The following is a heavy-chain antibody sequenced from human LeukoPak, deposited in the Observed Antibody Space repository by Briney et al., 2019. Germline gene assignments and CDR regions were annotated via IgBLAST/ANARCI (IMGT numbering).Heavy chain of an antibody. V-gene: IGHV3-7*01. CDR1: GFTFSQYW. Sequence: HPGGSLRLSSAAFGFTFSQYWMSWVRQAPGKGLEWVACIKKDGSDKYYVDSVKGRFTVSRDSSLYLQMNSLRVEDTAVYYCARDHGRADGAFDIWGQGTMVTVSS. J-gene: IGHJ3*02. CDR3: ARDHGRADGAFDI. D-gene: IGHD1-14*01. CDR2: IKKDGSDK.